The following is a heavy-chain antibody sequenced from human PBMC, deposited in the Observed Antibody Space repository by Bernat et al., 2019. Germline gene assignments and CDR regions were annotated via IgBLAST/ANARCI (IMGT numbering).Heavy chain of an antibody. CDR2: ISYDGSKK. D-gene: IGHD2-2*02. CDR1: GFTFSSYA. V-gene: IGHV3-30*01. Sequence: QVPLVESGGGVVQPGRSLRLSCVASGFTFSSYAMHWVRQGPGKGLEWVAFISYDGSKKYYADSAKGRFTISRDNSKNTLYVQMNSLRAEDTAVYYCARDGIDCSSTSCYSERSGAFDIWGQGTVVTVSS. J-gene: IGHJ3*02. CDR3: ARDGIDCSSTSCYSERSGAFDI.